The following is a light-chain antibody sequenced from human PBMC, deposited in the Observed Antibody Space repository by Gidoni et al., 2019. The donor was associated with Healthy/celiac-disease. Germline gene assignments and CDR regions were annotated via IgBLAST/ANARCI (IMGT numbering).Light chain of an antibody. CDR3: QQYGSSRGFT. J-gene: IGKJ3*01. CDR1: QSVSSSY. CDR2: GAS. V-gene: IGKV3-20*01. Sequence: EIVLTQSPGTLSLSPGVRATLSGRASQSVSSSYLAWYQQKPGQAPRLLIYGASSRATGIPDRFSGSGSGTDFTLTISRLEPEDFAVYYCQQYGSSRGFTFGPGTKVDIK.